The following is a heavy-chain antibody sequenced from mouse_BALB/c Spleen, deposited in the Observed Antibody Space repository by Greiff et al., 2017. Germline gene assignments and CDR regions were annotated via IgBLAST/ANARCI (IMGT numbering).Heavy chain of an antibody. CDR2: ISTYYGDA. J-gene: IGHJ3*01. CDR1: GYTFTDYA. CDR3: ARETSWFAY. Sequence: QVQLKQSGAELVRPGVSVKISCKGSGYTFTDYAMHWVKQSHAKSLEWIGVISTYYGDASYNQKFKGKATMTVDKSSSTAYMELARLTSEDSAIYYCARETSWFAYWGQGTLVTVSA. V-gene: IGHV1S137*01.